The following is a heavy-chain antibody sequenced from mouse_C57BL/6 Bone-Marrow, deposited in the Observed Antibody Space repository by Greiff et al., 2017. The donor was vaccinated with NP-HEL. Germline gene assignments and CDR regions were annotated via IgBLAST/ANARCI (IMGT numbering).Heavy chain of an antibody. CDR1: GYTFTSYW. Sequence: VQLQQPGAELVKPGASVKLSCKASGYTFTSYWMHWVKQRPGRGLEWIGRIDPNGGGTKYDEKFKGKATLTVDKPSSTAYLQLSSLTSEDSAVDYCAEGGSSYCWYFDVWGTGTTVTVSS. CDR2: IDPNGGGT. J-gene: IGHJ1*03. V-gene: IGHV1-72*01. D-gene: IGHD1-1*01. CDR3: AEGGSSYCWYFDV.